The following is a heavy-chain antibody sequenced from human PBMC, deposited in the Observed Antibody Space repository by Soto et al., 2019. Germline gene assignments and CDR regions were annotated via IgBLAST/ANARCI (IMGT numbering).Heavy chain of an antibody. CDR1: GFTFSSYS. CDR3: ARDRYYDILTGYPYPVDY. V-gene: IGHV3-21*01. D-gene: IGHD3-9*01. Sequence: EVQLVESGGGLVKPGGSLRLSCAASGFTFSSYSMNWVRQAPGKGLEWVSSISSSSSYIYYADSVKGRFTISRDNAKNSLYLQMNSLRGEDTAVYYCARDRYYDILTGYPYPVDYWGQGTLVTVSS. CDR2: ISSSSSYI. J-gene: IGHJ4*02.